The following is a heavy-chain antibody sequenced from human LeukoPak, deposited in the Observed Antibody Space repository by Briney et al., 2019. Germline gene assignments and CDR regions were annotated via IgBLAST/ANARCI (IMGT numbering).Heavy chain of an antibody. D-gene: IGHD3-10*01. V-gene: IGHV1-2*02. CDR1: GYTFTGYY. CDR2: INPNSGGT. Sequence: HRASVKVSCKASGYTFTGYYMHWVRQAPGQGLEWMGWINPNSGGTNYAQKFQGRVTMTRDTSISTAYMELSRLRSDDTAVYYCARDYSGAIYYMDVWGKGTTVTISS. J-gene: IGHJ6*03. CDR3: ARDYSGAIYYMDV.